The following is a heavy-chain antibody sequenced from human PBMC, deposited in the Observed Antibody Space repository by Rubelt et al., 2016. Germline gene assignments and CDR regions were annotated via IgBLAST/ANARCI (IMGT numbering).Heavy chain of an antibody. CDR2: IILIFCTA. CDR3: ARDLRGGGKQWLAYYFDY. Sequence: QVQLVQSGAEVKKPGSSVKVSCKASGGTFSSYAISWVRQAPGQGLEWMGGIILIFCTAKYAQKFKGRVTITADESTSTAYRELSSLSAEETAVYYCARDLRGGGKQWLAYYFDYWGQGTLVTVSS. D-gene: IGHD6-19*01. V-gene: IGHV1-69*01. CDR1: GGTFSSYA. J-gene: IGHJ4*02.